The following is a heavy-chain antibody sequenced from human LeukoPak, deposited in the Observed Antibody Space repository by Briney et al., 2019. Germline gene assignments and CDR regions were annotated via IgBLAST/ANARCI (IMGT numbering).Heavy chain of an antibody. Sequence: GGSLRLSCAASGFTFSSYAMHWVRQAPGKGLEWVAVISYDGSNKYYADSVKGRFTVSRDNSKNTLYLQMNSLRAEDTAVYYCARDGLQLVGYYGMDVWGQGTTVTVSS. D-gene: IGHD6-6*01. CDR2: ISYDGSNK. V-gene: IGHV3-30-3*01. CDR1: GFTFSSYA. J-gene: IGHJ6*02. CDR3: ARDGLQLVGYYGMDV.